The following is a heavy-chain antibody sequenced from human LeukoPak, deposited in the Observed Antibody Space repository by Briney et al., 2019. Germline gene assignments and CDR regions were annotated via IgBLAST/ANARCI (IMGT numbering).Heavy chain of an antibody. Sequence: PSETLSLTCTVSGGSISSGNYYWSWIRLPAGKGLEWIGRIYTSGSTDYNPSLQSRVTISVDTSKNQFSLKLSSVTAADTAVYYCARGSIDGYNLIDAFDIWGQGTMVTVSS. J-gene: IGHJ3*02. CDR2: IYTSGST. D-gene: IGHD5-24*01. CDR3: ARGSIDGYNLIDAFDI. CDR1: GGSISSGNYY. V-gene: IGHV4-61*02.